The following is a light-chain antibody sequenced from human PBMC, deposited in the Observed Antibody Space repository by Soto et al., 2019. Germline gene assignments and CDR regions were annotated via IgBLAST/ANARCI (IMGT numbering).Light chain of an antibody. CDR2: AAS. CDR1: QSIGKY. CDR3: HQTYGTTRT. Sequence: DIQMTQSPSSLSASVGDRVTITCRASQSIGKYLNWYQQKPGEAPNLLIYAASILQSGVPSRFSGSSSGTDFTLTITSLQPEDFATYYCHQTYGTTRTFGQGTKVEIQ. V-gene: IGKV1-39*01. J-gene: IGKJ1*01.